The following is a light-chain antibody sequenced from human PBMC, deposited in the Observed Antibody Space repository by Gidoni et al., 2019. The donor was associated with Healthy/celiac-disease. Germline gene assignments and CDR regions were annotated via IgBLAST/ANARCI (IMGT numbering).Light chain of an antibody. Sequence: QSVLTQPPSVSSAPGQKVTIACSGSSSKLLIYHNNKRPSGIPDRFSGSKSGTSATLGITGLQTGDEADYYCGTWDSSLSAVVFGGGTKLTVL. CDR3: GTWDSSLSAVV. V-gene: IGLV1-51*01. J-gene: IGLJ2*01. CDR2: HNN. CDR1: SSK.